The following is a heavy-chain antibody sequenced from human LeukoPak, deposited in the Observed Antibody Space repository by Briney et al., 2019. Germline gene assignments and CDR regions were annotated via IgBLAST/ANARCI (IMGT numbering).Heavy chain of an antibody. CDR1: GSTFSGYW. CDR2: IDNDGSST. Sequence: GGPLNLSCAASGSTFSGYWMLWGRQPPGKGPVWVSRIDNDGSSTTYADSVKGGFTISRDNAKNPLYLQMSSLRGEDTAVYYCARAAYMSSPDYWGQGTLVTVSS. CDR3: ARAAYMSSPDY. V-gene: IGHV3-74*01. D-gene: IGHD6-6*01. J-gene: IGHJ4*02.